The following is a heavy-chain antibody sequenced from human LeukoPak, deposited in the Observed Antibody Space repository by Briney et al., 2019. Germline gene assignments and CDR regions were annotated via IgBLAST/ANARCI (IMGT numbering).Heavy chain of an antibody. D-gene: IGHD1-26*01. CDR2: INHSGST. CDR1: GGSFSGYY. Sequence: PSETLSLTCAVYGGSFSGYYWSWIRQPPGKGLERIGEINHSGSTNYNPSLKSRVTISVDTSKNQFSLKLSSVTAADTAVYYCARGMDPTPGAWFDPWGQGTLVTVSS. CDR3: ARGMDPTPGAWFDP. V-gene: IGHV4-34*01. J-gene: IGHJ5*02.